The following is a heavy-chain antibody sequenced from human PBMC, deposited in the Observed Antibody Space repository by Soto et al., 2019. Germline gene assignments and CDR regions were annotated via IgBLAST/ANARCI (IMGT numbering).Heavy chain of an antibody. CDR3: AKARWSGNSCYVPDY. V-gene: IGHV3-23*01. Sequence: GGSLRLSCAASGFTFNSYTMAWVRQAPGKGLEWVSSISGSGGSPSYADSVQGRFTISRDNSRNTLSLQMNSLRAEDTATYYCAKARWSGNSCYVPDYWGHGSLVTAPQ. J-gene: IGHJ4*01. D-gene: IGHD3-3*01. CDR1: GFTFNSYT. CDR2: ISGSGGSP.